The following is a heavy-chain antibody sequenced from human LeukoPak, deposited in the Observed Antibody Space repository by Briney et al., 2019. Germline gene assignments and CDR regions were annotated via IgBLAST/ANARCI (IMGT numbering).Heavy chain of an antibody. D-gene: IGHD3-10*01. CDR2: IYHSGTT. Sequence: SDTLSLTCAVSGYSITSSSWWGWIRQPPGKGLEWIGYIYHSGTTYYNPSLQSRVTMSVYTSKNQFSLKLSSVTAVDTAVYYCARKENVYYYFDYWGQGTLVTVSS. CDR1: GYSITSSSW. J-gene: IGHJ4*02. V-gene: IGHV4-28*01. CDR3: ARKENVYYYFDY.